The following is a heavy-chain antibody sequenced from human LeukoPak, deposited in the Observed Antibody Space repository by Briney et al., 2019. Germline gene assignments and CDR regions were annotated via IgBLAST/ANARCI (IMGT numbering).Heavy chain of an antibody. J-gene: IGHJ4*02. V-gene: IGHV3-48*01. D-gene: IGHD1-14*01. Sequence: GGSLRLSCAASGFTFTIYGMNWLRQVPGKGLEWVSYLSGRSDFIYYAESVKGRFTISRDNSKNTLYLQMNSLRAEDTAVYYCAKTVTGYFDYWGQGTLVTVSS. CDR1: GFTFTIYG. CDR3: AKTVTGYFDY. CDR2: LSGRSDFI.